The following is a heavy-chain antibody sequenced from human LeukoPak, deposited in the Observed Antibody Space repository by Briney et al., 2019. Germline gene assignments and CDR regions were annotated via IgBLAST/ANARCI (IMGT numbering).Heavy chain of an antibody. D-gene: IGHD3-22*01. CDR3: AREVSEGFDF. CDR1: GFTFSGYS. Sequence: GGSLRLSCTASGFTFSGYSMNWIRQAPGKGLEWVSSFGTRSTSIYHAGSVKGRFAISRDNAKNSLYLQMNSLRAEDTALYYCAREVSEGFDFWGQGTLVTVSP. V-gene: IGHV3-21*01. J-gene: IGHJ4*02. CDR2: FGTRSTSI.